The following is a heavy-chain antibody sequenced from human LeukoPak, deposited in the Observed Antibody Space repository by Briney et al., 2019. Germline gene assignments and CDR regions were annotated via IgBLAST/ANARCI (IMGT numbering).Heavy chain of an antibody. CDR3: ARVKYYYDSSGDRGYYFDY. Sequence: SETLSLTCTVSGGSISSHCWSWIRQPPGKGLEWIGYIYYSGSTNYNPSLKSRVTISVDTSKNQYSLKLSSVTAADTAVYYCARVKYYYDSSGDRGYYFDYWGQGTLVTVSS. CDR2: IYYSGST. CDR1: GGSISSHC. V-gene: IGHV4-59*11. J-gene: IGHJ4*02. D-gene: IGHD3-22*01.